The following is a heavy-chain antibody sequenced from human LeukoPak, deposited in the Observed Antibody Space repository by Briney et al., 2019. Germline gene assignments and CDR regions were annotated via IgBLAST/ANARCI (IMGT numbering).Heavy chain of an antibody. J-gene: IGHJ4*02. D-gene: IGHD1-1*01. CDR1: GFTFSSYA. Sequence: GGSLRLSCAASGFTFSSYAMNWVRQAPGKGLEWVSYIGSSSFTIYYADSVKGRFTISRDNAKNSLYLQMNSLRAEDTAVYYCAREVTTVAWHGPFDYWGQGTLVTVSS. CDR2: IGSSSFTI. V-gene: IGHV3-48*01. CDR3: AREVTTVAWHGPFDY.